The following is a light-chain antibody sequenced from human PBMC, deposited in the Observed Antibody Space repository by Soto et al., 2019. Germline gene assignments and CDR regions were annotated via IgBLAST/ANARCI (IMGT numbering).Light chain of an antibody. Sequence: AIHMTQSPSSLSASVGDRVTITCRARQGIRNDLGWYQQRPGKAPKLLIYATSNVQSGVPSRFSGSGSGTDFTLTISSLQPEDCATSYCLQDYSYTRKFGQGTKVEIK. V-gene: IGKV1-6*01. CDR1: QGIRND. CDR3: LQDYSYTRK. J-gene: IGKJ1*01. CDR2: ATS.